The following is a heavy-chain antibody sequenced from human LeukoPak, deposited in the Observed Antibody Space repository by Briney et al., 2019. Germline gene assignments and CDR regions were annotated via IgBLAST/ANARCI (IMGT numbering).Heavy chain of an antibody. J-gene: IGHJ4*02. V-gene: IGHV3-48*02. Sequence: PGRSLRLSCAASGFTFSIYGMNWVRQAPGKGLEWVSFISLSGDTIYYADSVKGRFTVSRDNAKNSLYLQMNSLRDEDTAAYYCARVPNSGGYYPSDYWGQGTLVTVSS. CDR3: ARVPNSGGYYPSDY. CDR2: ISLSGDTI. D-gene: IGHD3-22*01. CDR1: GFTFSIYG.